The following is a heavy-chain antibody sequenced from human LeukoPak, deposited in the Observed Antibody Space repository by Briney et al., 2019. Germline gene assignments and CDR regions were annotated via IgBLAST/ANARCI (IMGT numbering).Heavy chain of an antibody. CDR2: IYSSGST. CDR3: AKSVRTAPFEY. V-gene: IGHV4-59*08. J-gene: IGHJ4*02. CDR1: GASISSNY. D-gene: IGHD2-21*02. Sequence: SETLSLTCTVSGASISSNYCSWIRQPPGKGLGWIGYIYSSGSTNSNPSLKSRVTMSVDTSKNQFSLRLTSVTAADTAFYYCAKSVRTAPFEYWGQGTLVTVSS.